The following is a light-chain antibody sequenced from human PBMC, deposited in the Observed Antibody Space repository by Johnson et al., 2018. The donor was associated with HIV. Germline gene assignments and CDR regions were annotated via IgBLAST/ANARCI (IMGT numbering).Light chain of an antibody. CDR3: GTWDSGLGALYV. J-gene: IGLJ1*01. CDR1: SSNIGNNY. CDR2: ENN. V-gene: IGLV1-51*02. Sequence: QLVLTQPPSVSAAPGQKVTISCSGSSSNIGNNYVSWYQQLPGTAPKLLIYENNKRPSGIPDRFSGSKSGTSATLGITGLQTGDEADYYCGTWDSGLGALYVCGAGTKGT.